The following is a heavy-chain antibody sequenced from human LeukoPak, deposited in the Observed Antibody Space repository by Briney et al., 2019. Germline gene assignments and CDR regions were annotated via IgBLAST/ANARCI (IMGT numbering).Heavy chain of an antibody. D-gene: IGHD3-3*01. CDR2: IYYSGST. CDR3: ARAPPLTIFGFDP. J-gene: IGHJ5*02. V-gene: IGHV4-31*03. Sequence: SETLSLTCTVSGGSISSGGYYWSWIRQHPGKGLEWIGYIYYSGSTYYNPSLKSRVTISVDTSKNQFSLKLSSVTAADTAVYYCARAPPLTIFGFDPWGQGTLVTVSS. CDR1: GGSISSGGYY.